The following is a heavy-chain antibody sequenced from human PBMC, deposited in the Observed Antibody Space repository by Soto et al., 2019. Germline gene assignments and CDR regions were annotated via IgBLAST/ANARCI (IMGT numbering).Heavy chain of an antibody. CDR2: IYSGGST. V-gene: IGHV3-66*01. J-gene: IGHJ4*02. CDR1: GFTVSSNY. CDR3: AREPYGSGSSLSLYY. Sequence: GGSLRLSCAASGFTVSSNYMSWVRQAPGKGLEWVSVIYSGGSTYYADSVKGRFTISRDNSKNTLYLQINSLRAEDTAVYYCAREPYGSGSSLSLYYWGQGTLVTVSS. D-gene: IGHD3-10*01.